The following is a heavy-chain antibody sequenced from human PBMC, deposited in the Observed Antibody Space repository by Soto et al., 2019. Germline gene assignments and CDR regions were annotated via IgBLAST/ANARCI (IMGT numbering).Heavy chain of an antibody. D-gene: IGHD2-8*01. CDR3: ARDPGVCVTIDYQPYSMHV. Sequence: ASVKVSCKASGYTFTGYYMHWVRQAPGQGLEWMGWINPNSGGTNYAQKFQGWVTMTRDTSISTAYMELSRLRSDDTAVYYCARDPGVCVTIDYQPYSMHVPGK. J-gene: IGHJ6*04. CDR1: GYTFTGYY. V-gene: IGHV1-2*04. CDR2: INPNSGGT.